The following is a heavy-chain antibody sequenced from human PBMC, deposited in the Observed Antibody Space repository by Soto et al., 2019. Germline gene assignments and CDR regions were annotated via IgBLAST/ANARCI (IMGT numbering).Heavy chain of an antibody. CDR2: INHSGST. D-gene: IGHD6-6*01. CDR3: ARGGIAARQGAIDY. V-gene: IGHV4-34*01. CDR1: GGSLSGYY. Sequence: SKTLTFTCAVYGGSLSGYYWSWIRQPPGKGLEWSGEINHSGSTNYNPSLKSRVTISVDTSKNQFSLKLSSVTAADTAVYYCARGGIAARQGAIDYWGQGTLVTVSS. J-gene: IGHJ4*02.